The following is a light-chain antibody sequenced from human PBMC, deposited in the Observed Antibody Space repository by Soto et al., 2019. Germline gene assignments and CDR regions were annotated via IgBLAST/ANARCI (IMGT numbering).Light chain of an antibody. Sequence: DIQMTQSPSSLSASVGDRVTITCRASQGISSYLAWYQQKPGKVPKVLIYAASTLHSGVPSRFSGSGSGTDFTLTISSLQPEDAATYYCQKYNSGPLTFGGGTKVEIK. V-gene: IGKV1-27*01. CDR1: QGISSY. J-gene: IGKJ4*01. CDR2: AAS. CDR3: QKYNSGPLT.